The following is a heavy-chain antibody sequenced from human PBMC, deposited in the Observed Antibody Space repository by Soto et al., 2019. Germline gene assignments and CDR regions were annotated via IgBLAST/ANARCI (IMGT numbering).Heavy chain of an antibody. D-gene: IGHD1-26*01. CDR3: ARDHKWDGMDV. Sequence: SETLSLTCTVSGGSISSGDYYWSWIRQPPGKGLEWIGYIYYSGSTYYNPSLKSRVTISVDTSKNQFSLNLSSVTAADTAVYYCARDHKWDGMDVWGQGTTVTVSS. CDR1: GGSISSGDYY. J-gene: IGHJ6*02. CDR2: IYYSGST. V-gene: IGHV4-30-4*01.